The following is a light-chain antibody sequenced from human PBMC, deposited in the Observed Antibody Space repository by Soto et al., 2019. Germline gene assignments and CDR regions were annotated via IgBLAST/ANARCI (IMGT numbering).Light chain of an antibody. CDR1: QNVSRN. CDR3: QQYDKWPHT. CDR2: GAS. J-gene: IGKJ2*01. Sequence: EMVMTQSPATLSVSPGERATLSCRVSQNVSRNLAWYQQQPGQAPRLLIYGASTRATGIPARFSGSGSGTDFTLTISSLQSEDFAVYYCQQYDKWPHTFGPGTKLEIK. V-gene: IGKV3-15*01.